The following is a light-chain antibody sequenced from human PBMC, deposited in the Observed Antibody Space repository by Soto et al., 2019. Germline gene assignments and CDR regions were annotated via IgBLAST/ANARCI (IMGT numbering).Light chain of an antibody. CDR3: QQYDSSFT. CDR1: QHVTTTY. Sequence: IVLTQSPATLSLSPGEGATLSCTASQHVTTTYIAWYQQKFGQAPRLLIYGASTRATGTPDRFTGGGFGTDFTLTISRVEPEDFAVYYCQQYDSSFTFGGGTKVDIK. V-gene: IGKV3-20*01. J-gene: IGKJ4*01. CDR2: GAS.